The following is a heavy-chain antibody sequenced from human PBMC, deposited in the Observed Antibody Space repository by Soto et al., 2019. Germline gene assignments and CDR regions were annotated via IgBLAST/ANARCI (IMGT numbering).Heavy chain of an antibody. J-gene: IGHJ3*02. CDR3: ERRGYCSGGSCYFISSAFDI. CDR2: IDPSDSYT. D-gene: IGHD2-15*01. CDR1: VYSFTSYW. V-gene: IGHV5-10-1*01. Sequence: GDSLKISCKGSVYSFTSYWISWVRQMPGKGLEWMGRIDPSDSYTNYSPSFQGHVTISADKSISTAYLQWSSLKASDTAMYYCERRGYCSGGSCYFISSAFDIRGQGTRVTVSS.